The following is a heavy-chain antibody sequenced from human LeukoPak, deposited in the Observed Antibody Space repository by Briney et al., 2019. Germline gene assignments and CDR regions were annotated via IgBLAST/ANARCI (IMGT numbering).Heavy chain of an antibody. V-gene: IGHV3-74*01. CDR3: AIVYSGYETYFDY. Sequence: GGSLRLSCEASGFNLNSYWMHWVRQAPGKGLVLVSRIHTDGSSTSYADSVKGRFTISRDNAKNTLYLQMNSLRAEDTAVYYCAIVYSGYETYFDYWGQGTLVTVSS. CDR2: IHTDGSST. CDR1: GFNLNSYW. D-gene: IGHD5-12*01. J-gene: IGHJ4*02.